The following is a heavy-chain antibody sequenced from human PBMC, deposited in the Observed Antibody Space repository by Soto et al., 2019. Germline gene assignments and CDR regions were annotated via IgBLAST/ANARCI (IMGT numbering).Heavy chain of an antibody. CDR2: IYPGDSDT. Sequence: PGESLKISCKGSGYSFTSYWIGWVRQMPGKGLDWMGIIYPGDSDTRYSPSFQGQVTISADKPISTAYLQWSSLKASDTAMYYCATSRYDSSGYYYHYYGMDVWGQGTTVTVSS. CDR3: ATSRYDSSGYYYHYYGMDV. J-gene: IGHJ6*02. CDR1: GYSFTSYW. V-gene: IGHV5-51*01. D-gene: IGHD3-22*01.